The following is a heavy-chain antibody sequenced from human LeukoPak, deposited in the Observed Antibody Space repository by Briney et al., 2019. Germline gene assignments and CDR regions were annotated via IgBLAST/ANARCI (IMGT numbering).Heavy chain of an antibody. CDR3: ARVPPVYLGAAFDY. CDR2: INPNSGGT. V-gene: IGHV1-2*02. J-gene: IGHJ4*02. CDR1: GYTFTGYY. Sequence: ASVKVSCKASGYTFTGYYMHWVRQAPGQGLEWMGWINPNSGGTNYAQKFQGRVTMTRDTSISTAYMELSRLRSDDTAVYYCARVPPVYLGAAFDYWGQGTLVTVSS. D-gene: IGHD5/OR15-5a*01.